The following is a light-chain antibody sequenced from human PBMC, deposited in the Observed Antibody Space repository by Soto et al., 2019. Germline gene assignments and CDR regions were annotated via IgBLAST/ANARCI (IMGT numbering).Light chain of an antibody. CDR2: EVS. CDR1: SSDVGGYNY. V-gene: IGLV2-8*01. CDR3: SSWDDNLDAEV. J-gene: IGLJ1*01. Sequence: QSVLTQPPSASGSPGQSVTISCTGTSSDVGGYNYVSWYQQHPGKAPKLMIYEVSKRPSGVHDRFSGSKSGNTASLTVSGLQAEDEADYHCSSWDDNLDAEVFGAGTKLTVL.